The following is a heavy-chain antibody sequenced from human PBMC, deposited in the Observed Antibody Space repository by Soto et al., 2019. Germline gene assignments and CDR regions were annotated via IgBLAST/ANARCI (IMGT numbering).Heavy chain of an antibody. CDR1: GYTFTTYY. D-gene: IGHD2-15*01. Sequence: QVQLVQSGAEVKRPGASVKVSCKASGYTFTTYYMHWVRQAPGQGLEWLGIINPNGGSTTYAQKFQGRVTMTRDTSTSTVYLELSSMGCEDTAVYFCERAGYCSGGTCFHGNCDYWGQVPLVTVSA. J-gene: IGHJ4*02. V-gene: IGHV1-46*01. CDR3: ERAGYCSGGTCFHGNCDY. CDR2: INPNGGST.